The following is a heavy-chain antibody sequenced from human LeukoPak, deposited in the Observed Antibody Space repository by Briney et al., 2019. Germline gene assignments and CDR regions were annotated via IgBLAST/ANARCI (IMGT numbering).Heavy chain of an antibody. CDR1: GGSFSGYY. V-gene: IGHV4-34*01. J-gene: IGHJ4*02. Sequence: PSETLSLTCAVYGGSFSGYYWSWIRQPPGKGLEWIGEINHSGSTNYNPSLKSRVTISVDTSKNQFSLKLSSVTAADTAVYYCARQGSSWYYFDYWGQGTLVTVSS. CDR2: INHSGST. D-gene: IGHD6-13*01. CDR3: ARQGSSWYYFDY.